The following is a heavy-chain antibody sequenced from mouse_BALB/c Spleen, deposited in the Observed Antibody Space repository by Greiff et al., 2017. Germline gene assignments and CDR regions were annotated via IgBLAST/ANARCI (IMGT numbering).Heavy chain of an antibody. CDR3: ARSAVAPYWYFDV. J-gene: IGHJ1*01. D-gene: IGHD1-1*01. Sequence: QVQLKESGAELARPGASVKMSCKASGYTFTSYTMHWVKQRPGQGLEWIGYINPSSGYTNYNQKFKDKATLTADKSSSTAYMQLSSLTSEDSAVYYCARSAVAPYWYFDVWGAGTTVTVSS. CDR1: GYTFTSYT. V-gene: IGHV1-4*01. CDR2: INPSSGYT.